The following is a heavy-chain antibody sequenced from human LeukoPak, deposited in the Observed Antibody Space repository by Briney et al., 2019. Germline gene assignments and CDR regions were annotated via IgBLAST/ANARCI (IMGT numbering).Heavy chain of an antibody. CDR2: ISSSSSTI. CDR1: GFTFSSYS. J-gene: IGHJ4*02. V-gene: IGHV3-48*01. CDR3: ARAWNYYDGPDY. Sequence: GGSLRLSCATSGFTFSSYSMNWVRQAPGKGLEWVSYISSSSSTIYYADSVKGRFTISRDNAMNSVYLQMNSLRAEDTAVYYCARAWNYYDGPDYWGQGTLVTVSS. D-gene: IGHD3-22*01.